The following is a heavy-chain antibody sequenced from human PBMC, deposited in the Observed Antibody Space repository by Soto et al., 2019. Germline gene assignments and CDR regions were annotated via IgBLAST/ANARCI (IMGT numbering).Heavy chain of an antibody. J-gene: IGHJ4*02. D-gene: IGHD6-13*01. CDR3: AREVRLSYSTSWQTVYSAFFDY. CDR1: GGSFSGYY. Sequence: PSETLSLTWAVYGGSFSGYYWSGIRQPPGKGLAWIGEINHSGSTNSNPSLESRVTISVDTSKNQFSLNLSSVTAADTAVYYCAREVRLSYSTSWQTVYSAFFDYWGQGTLVTVSS. CDR2: INHSGST. V-gene: IGHV4-34*01.